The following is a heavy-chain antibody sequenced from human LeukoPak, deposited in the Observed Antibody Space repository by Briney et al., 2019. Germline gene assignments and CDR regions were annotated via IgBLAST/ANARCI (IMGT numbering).Heavy chain of an antibody. CDR3: ARDNGVSARDFWSSQDYYYYDMDV. D-gene: IGHD3-3*01. J-gene: IGHJ6*02. Sequence: PGRSLRLSCAASGFTFSSYAMHWVRQAPGKGLEWVAVISYDGSNKYYADSVKGRFTISRDNSKNTLYPQMNSLRAEDTAVYYCARDNGVSARDFWSSQDYYYYDMDVWGQGTTVTVSS. CDR1: GFTFSSYA. CDR2: ISYDGSNK. V-gene: IGHV3-30-3*01.